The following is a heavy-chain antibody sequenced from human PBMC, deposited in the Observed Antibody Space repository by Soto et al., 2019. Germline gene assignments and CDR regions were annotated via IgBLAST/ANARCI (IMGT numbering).Heavy chain of an antibody. V-gene: IGHV3-30-3*01. CDR3: ARGGIVGAVRAYYYYGMDV. Sequence: GGSLRLSCAASGFTFSSYAMHWVRQAPGKGLEWVAVISYDGSNKYYADSVKGRFTISRDNSKNTLYLQMNSLRAEDTAVYYCARGGIVGAVRAYYYYGMDVWGQGTTVTVSS. D-gene: IGHD1-26*01. CDR1: GFTFSSYA. J-gene: IGHJ6*02. CDR2: ISYDGSNK.